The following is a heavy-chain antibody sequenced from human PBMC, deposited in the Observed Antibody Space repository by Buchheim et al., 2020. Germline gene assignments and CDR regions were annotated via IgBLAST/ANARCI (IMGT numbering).Heavy chain of an antibody. J-gene: IGHJ4*02. V-gene: IGHV3-21*01. CDR1: GFTFSSYS. CDR3: ARDLMGAEYYFDY. CDR2: ISSSRSYI. D-gene: IGHD1-26*01. Sequence: EVQLVESGGGLVKPGGSLRLSCAASGFTFSSYSMNWVRQAPGKGLEWVSSISSSRSYIYYADSVKGRFTIYRDNAKNSLHLPMNSLRAEDTAVYYCARDLMGAEYYFDYCGQGTL.